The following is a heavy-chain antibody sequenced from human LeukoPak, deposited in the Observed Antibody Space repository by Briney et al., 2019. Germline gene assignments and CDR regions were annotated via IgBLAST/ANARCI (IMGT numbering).Heavy chain of an antibody. Sequence: ASVKVSFTASGYTFTSYYVHWVRQAPGQGLEWMGIINPSGGSTSYAQKFQGRVTMTRDTSTSTVYMELSSLRSEDTAVYYCARDRYLEEVVSIDYWGQGTLVTVSS. CDR2: INPSGGST. V-gene: IGHV1-46*01. CDR1: GYTFTSYY. D-gene: IGHD2-2*01. J-gene: IGHJ4*02. CDR3: ARDRYLEEVVSIDY.